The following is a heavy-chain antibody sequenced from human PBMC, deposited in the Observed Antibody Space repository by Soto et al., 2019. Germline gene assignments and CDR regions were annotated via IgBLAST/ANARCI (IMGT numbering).Heavy chain of an antibody. J-gene: IGHJ5*02. CDR3: VRGGGGGLFDP. D-gene: IGHD2-15*01. V-gene: IGHV3-11*06. Sequence: LRLSCAGSGFTFGDSYMSWIRQAPGKGLEWLSYISPGSRYPAYADSVKGRFTISRDNAKRSLYLQMKSLTAEDTAIYYCVRGGGGGLFDPWGQGTMVTVSS. CDR2: ISPGSRYP. CDR1: GFTFGDSY.